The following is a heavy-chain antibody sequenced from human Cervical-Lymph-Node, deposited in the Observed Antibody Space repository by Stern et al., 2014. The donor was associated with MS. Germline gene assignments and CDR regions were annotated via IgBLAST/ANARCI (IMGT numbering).Heavy chain of an antibody. CDR1: GFTFSGYW. D-gene: IGHD2-2*01. Sequence: EVQLVESGGGLVKPGGSLRLSCAASGFTFSGYWMSWVRQAPGKGLEWVASVKQDGSEKYYVDSVKGRFTISRDNAKNSLYLQMNSLRADDTALYYCARGSSRAYDYWGQGTLVTVSS. V-gene: IGHV3-7*03. CDR3: ARGSSRAYDY. CDR2: VKQDGSEK. J-gene: IGHJ4*02.